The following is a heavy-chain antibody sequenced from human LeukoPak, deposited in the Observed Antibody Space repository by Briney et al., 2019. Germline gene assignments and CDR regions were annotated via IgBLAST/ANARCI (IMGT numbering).Heavy chain of an antibody. Sequence: PGGSLRLSCAASGFTSSSYGMHWVRQAPGKGLEWVAVITYDGSNKYYTDSVKGRFTISRDNAKNSLYLQMNSLRAEDTAVYYCARAPGLGYCSSTSCFPGWGQGTLVTVSS. J-gene: IGHJ4*02. CDR1: GFTSSSYG. CDR3: ARAPGLGYCSSTSCFPG. V-gene: IGHV3-30*03. D-gene: IGHD2-2*01. CDR2: ITYDGSNK.